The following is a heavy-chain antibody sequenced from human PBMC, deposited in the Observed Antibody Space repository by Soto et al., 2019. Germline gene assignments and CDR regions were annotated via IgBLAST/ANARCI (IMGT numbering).Heavy chain of an antibody. V-gene: IGHV4-34*01. CDR1: GGSFSGYY. CDR2: INHSGST. D-gene: IGHD6-19*01. Sequence: QVQLQQWGAGLLKPSETLSLTCAVYGGSFSGYYWSWIRQPPGKGLERIGEINHSGSTHYNPSLKRRATRSVDTAKNQFSLKLSSVTAEDTAVYYCARGLRNSGWNRGWFDPWGQGTLVTVSS. J-gene: IGHJ5*02. CDR3: ARGLRNSGWNRGWFDP.